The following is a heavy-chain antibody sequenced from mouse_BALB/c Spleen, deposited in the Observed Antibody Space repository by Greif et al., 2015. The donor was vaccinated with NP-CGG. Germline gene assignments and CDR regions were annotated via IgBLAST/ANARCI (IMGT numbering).Heavy chain of an antibody. CDR2: IWAGGST. CDR1: GFSLTSYG. Sequence: VQGVESGPGLVAPSQSLSITCTVSGFSLTSYGVHWVRQPPGKGLEWLGVIWAGGSTNYNSALMSRLSISKDNSKSQVFLKMNSLQTDDTAMYYCAREEGNYLYFDYWGQGTTLTVSP. D-gene: IGHD2-1*01. CDR3: AREEGNYLYFDY. V-gene: IGHV2-9*02. J-gene: IGHJ2*01.